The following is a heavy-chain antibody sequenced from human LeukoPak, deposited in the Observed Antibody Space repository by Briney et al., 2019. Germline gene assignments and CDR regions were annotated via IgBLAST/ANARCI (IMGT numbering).Heavy chain of an antibody. V-gene: IGHV1-3*01. CDR3: ARGDPSYSTNWFDP. D-gene: IGHD4-11*01. Sequence: ASVKVSCKASGYTFTSFPMHWVRQAPGQRLEWMGWINAGNGNTKYSQKFQGRVTITRDTSASTAYMDLSSLRSEDTAVYYCARGDPSYSTNWFDPRGQGTLVSVTS. J-gene: IGHJ5*02. CDR2: INAGNGNT. CDR1: GYTFTSFP.